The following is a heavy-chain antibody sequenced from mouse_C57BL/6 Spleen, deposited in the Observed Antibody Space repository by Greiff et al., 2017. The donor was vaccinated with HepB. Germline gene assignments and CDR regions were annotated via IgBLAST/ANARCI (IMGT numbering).Heavy chain of an antibody. CDR1: GFTFSDYG. D-gene: IGHD2-4*01. CDR3: ARHYDYDWYFDV. J-gene: IGHJ1*03. V-gene: IGHV5-17*01. Sequence: EVKLVESGGGLVKPGGSLKLSCAASGFTFSDYGMHWVRQAPEKGLEWVAYISSGSSTIYYADTVKGRFTISRDNAKNTLFLQMTSLRSEDTAMYYCARHYDYDWYFDVWGTGTTVTVSS. CDR2: ISSGSSTI.